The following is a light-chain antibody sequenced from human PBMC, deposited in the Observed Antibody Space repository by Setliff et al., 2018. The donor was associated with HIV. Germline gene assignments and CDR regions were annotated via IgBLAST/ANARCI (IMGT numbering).Light chain of an antibody. CDR1: SSDIGGHNF. CDR3: SSFSTINTQI. Sequence: QSALTQPASVSGSPGQSITISCAGSSSDIGGHNFVSWYQQDPGKAPKLMIYGVNYRPSGVSNRFSGSKSGNTASLTISGLQAEDEADYYCSSFSTINTQIFGTGTKV. J-gene: IGLJ1*01. CDR2: GVN. V-gene: IGLV2-14*01.